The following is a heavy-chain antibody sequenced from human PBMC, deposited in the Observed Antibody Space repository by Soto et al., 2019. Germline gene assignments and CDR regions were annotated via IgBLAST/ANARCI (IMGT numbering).Heavy chain of an antibody. D-gene: IGHD3-9*01. CDR3: ARDYYDLLTGYRAEYFQH. J-gene: IGHJ1*01. V-gene: IGHV4-59*01. CDR1: GGSISCYY. Sequence: SETLSLTCTVSGGSISCYYWCWIRQPPGKGLEWIGYIYYGGSTNYNPSLKSRVTISVDTSKNQFSLKLSSVTAADTAVYYCARDYYDLLTGYRAEYFQHWGQGTRVTVSS. CDR2: IYYGGST.